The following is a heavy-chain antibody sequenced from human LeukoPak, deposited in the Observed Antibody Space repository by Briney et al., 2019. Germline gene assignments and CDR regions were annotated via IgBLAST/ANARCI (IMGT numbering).Heavy chain of an antibody. D-gene: IGHD3-22*01. Sequence: GSSVKVSCKASGGTFSSYAISWVRRAPGQGLEWMGGIIPIFGTANYAQKFQGRVTITADESTSTAYMELSSLRSEDTAVYYCARRGYYYDSSGYNFDYWGQGTLVTVSS. CDR3: ARRGYYYDSSGYNFDY. CDR1: GGTFSSYA. V-gene: IGHV1-69*01. J-gene: IGHJ4*02. CDR2: IIPIFGTA.